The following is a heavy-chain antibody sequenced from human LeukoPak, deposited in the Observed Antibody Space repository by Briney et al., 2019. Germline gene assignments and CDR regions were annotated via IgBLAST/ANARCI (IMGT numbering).Heavy chain of an antibody. J-gene: IGHJ4*02. CDR2: ISISGSTI. D-gene: IGHD6-13*01. V-gene: IGHV3-48*03. Sequence: GGSLRLSCAASGFTFSSYEMNWVRQAPGKGLEWVSYISISGSTIYYADSVKGRFTISRDNAKNSLYLQMNSLRAEDTAVYYCARVWGIAAAGALDHWGQGTLVTVSS. CDR1: GFTFSSYE. CDR3: ARVWGIAAAGALDH.